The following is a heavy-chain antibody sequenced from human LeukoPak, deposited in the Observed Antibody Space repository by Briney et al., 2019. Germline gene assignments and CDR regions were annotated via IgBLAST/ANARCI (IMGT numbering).Heavy chain of an antibody. J-gene: IGHJ4*02. D-gene: IGHD6-19*01. V-gene: IGHV1-2*02. Sequence: ASVKVSCKASGYTFTCYYMHWVRQAPGQGLEWMGWINPNSGGTNYAQKFQGRVTMTRDTSISTAYMELSRLRSDDTAVYYCARDAWSEQWLVRDYWGQGTLVTVSS. CDR1: GYTFTCYY. CDR2: INPNSGGT. CDR3: ARDAWSEQWLVRDY.